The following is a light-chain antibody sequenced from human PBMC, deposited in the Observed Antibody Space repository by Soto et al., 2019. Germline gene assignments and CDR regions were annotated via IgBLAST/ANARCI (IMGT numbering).Light chain of an antibody. Sequence: ELVLTQSPGTLSFSPAERATLSCTASQSVSRNYLAWYQQKPGQGPRLLIYGASTRATGIPARFSGSGSGRELTLTISSLHSEYFAVYYCQQYNNWPPITFGQGTRLDIK. V-gene: IGKV3-15*01. CDR2: GAS. J-gene: IGKJ5*01. CDR1: QSVSRN. CDR3: QQYNNWPPIT.